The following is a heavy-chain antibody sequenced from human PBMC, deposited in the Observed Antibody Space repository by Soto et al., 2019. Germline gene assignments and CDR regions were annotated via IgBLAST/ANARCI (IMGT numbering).Heavy chain of an antibody. CDR2: MYHSGPT. D-gene: IGHD2-2*01. V-gene: IGHV4-30-2*01. CDR3: ARDRMPDRYLGYI. CDR1: GGSISSGGYS. Sequence: SETLSLTCAVSGGSISSGGYSWSWIRQPPGKGLEWIGYMYHSGPTYYNPSLESRVTISVDKSKNQFSLKLASVTAADTAVYYCARDRMPDRYLGYIWGQGTMVTVSS. J-gene: IGHJ3*02.